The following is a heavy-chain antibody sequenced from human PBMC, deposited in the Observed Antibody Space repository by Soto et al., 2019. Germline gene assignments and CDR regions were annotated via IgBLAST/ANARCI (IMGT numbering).Heavy chain of an antibody. Sequence: QVQLVQSGAEVKKPGSSVKVSCKASGGTFSSYAISWVRQAPGQGLEWMGGTIPIFGTANYAQKFQGRVTITADDSTRTAYMGLRSLRAEETAVYYCARCKPGCIAARRRGMDVWGQGTTVTVSS. V-gene: IGHV1-69*01. CDR1: GGTFSSYA. CDR3: ARCKPGCIAARRRGMDV. D-gene: IGHD6-6*01. J-gene: IGHJ6*02. CDR2: TIPIFGTA.